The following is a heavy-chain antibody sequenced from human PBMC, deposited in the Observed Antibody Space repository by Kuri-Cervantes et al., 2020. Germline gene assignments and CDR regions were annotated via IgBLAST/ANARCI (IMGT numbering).Heavy chain of an antibody. CDR2: MNPNSGNT. V-gene: IGHV1-8*02. CDR1: GYTFTSYG. J-gene: IGHJ4*02. D-gene: IGHD3-10*01. CDR3: ARVRAGTRGAAAKVYY. Sequence: ASVKVSCKASGYTFTSYGISWVRQATGQGLEWMRWMNPNSGNTGYAQKFQGRVTMTRNTSISTAYMELSSLRSEDTAVYYCARVRAGTRGAAAKVYYWGQGTLVTVSS.